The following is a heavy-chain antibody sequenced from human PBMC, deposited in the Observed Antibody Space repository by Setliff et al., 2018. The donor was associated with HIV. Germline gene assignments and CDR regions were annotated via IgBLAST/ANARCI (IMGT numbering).Heavy chain of an antibody. Sequence: SETLSLTCSVSSDSISSGSYYWSWIRLPAGKGLEWIGQIHTSGSTNYNPSLKSRVTISVDTSKNQFSLKLSSVTAADTAVYYCARDKEMALDAFDIWGQGTMVTVSS. D-gene: IGHD5-12*01. J-gene: IGHJ3*02. V-gene: IGHV4-61*09. CDR3: ARDKEMALDAFDI. CDR2: IHTSGST. CDR1: SDSISSGSYY.